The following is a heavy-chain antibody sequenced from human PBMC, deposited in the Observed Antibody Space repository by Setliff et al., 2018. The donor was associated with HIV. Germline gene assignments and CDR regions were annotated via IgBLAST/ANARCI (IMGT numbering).Heavy chain of an antibody. CDR3: ARLPQDVRSSIDF. CDR1: GFPFTDYW. CDR2: SNVDGGSI. Sequence: GSLRLSCAASGFPFTDYWMHWVRQVPGQGLVWVSRSNVDGGSISYADSVKGLFTISRDNAKNTLFLQMNSLRAEDTAVYYCARLPQDVRSSIDFWGQGTLVTVSS. D-gene: IGHD6-6*01. V-gene: IGHV3-74*01. J-gene: IGHJ4*02.